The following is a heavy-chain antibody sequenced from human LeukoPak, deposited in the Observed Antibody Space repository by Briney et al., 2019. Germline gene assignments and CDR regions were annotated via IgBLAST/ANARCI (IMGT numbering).Heavy chain of an antibody. Sequence: PSETLSLTCTVSGCSISSYYWRWIRQPAGKGREWIGRIYTGGSTTYNPSLKSRVTMSVDTSKNQFSLKLSSVTAADTAVYYCARDSASSGRVGGWFDPWGQGTLVTVSS. CDR3: ARDSASSGRVGGWFDP. D-gene: IGHD6-19*01. J-gene: IGHJ5*02. V-gene: IGHV4-4*07. CDR1: GCSISSYY. CDR2: IYTGGST.